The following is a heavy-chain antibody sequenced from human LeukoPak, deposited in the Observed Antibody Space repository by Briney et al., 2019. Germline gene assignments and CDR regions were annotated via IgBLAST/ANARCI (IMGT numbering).Heavy chain of an antibody. CDR1: GGTFSSYA. CDR3: ARDTSEYYFDY. D-gene: IGHD3-10*01. J-gene: IGHJ4*02. CDR2: IIPILGIA. V-gene: IGHV1-69*04. Sequence: ASVKVSCTASGGTFSSYAISWVRQAPGQGLEWMGRIIPILGIANYAQKFQGRVTITADKSTSTAYMELSSLRSEDTAVYYCARDTSEYYFDYWGQGTLVTVSS.